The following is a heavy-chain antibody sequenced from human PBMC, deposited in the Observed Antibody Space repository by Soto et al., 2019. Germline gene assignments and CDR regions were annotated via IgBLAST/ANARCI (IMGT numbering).Heavy chain of an antibody. CDR2: ISHDGNNK. CDR1: GFTFSNYI. Sequence: QVQLVESGGGVVQPGRSLRLSCAASGFTFSNYIMHWVRQAPGKGLEWVAIISHDGNNKYYAGSVKGRFTISRDNSKNPLYPQMTSLRTEDTSIYYCSRDGEGVSYSDLGYWGQGTLVTVSS. V-gene: IGHV3-30-3*01. CDR3: SRDGEGVSYSDLGY. D-gene: IGHD3-10*01. J-gene: IGHJ4*02.